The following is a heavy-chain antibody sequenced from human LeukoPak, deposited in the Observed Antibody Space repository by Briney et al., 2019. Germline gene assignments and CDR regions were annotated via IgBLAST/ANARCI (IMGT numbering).Heavy chain of an antibody. CDR3: AIFMTTVYYGMDV. D-gene: IGHD4-11*01. V-gene: IGHV1-69*13. J-gene: IGHJ6*02. CDR1: GGTFSSYA. CDR2: IIPIFGTA. Sequence: GASVKVSCTASGGTFSSYAISWVRQAPGQGLEWMGGIIPIFGTANYAQKFQGRVTITADESTSTAYMELSSLRSEDTAVYYCAIFMTTVYYGMDVWGQGTTVTVSS.